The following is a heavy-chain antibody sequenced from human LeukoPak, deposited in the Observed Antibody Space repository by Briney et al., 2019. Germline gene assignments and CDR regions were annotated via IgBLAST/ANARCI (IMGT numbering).Heavy chain of an antibody. D-gene: IGHD4-11*01. CDR3: VRGNTGYNSNWGRDFDC. V-gene: IGHV3-66*01. CDR2: VYSGGDT. J-gene: IGHJ4*02. CDR1: GVTVTSSY. Sequence: GGSLRLSCEVSGVTVTSSYMSWVRQAPGKGLEWVSVVYSGGDTYYADSVKGRCTVSRDISKNTLYLQMNSLRAEDTAVYYCVRGNTGYNSNWGRDFDCWGQGTLVTVSS.